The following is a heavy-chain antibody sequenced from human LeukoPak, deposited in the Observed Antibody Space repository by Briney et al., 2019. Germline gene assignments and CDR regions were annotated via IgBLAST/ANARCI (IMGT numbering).Heavy chain of an antibody. CDR3: AKGAYSSGWGRYYYMDV. D-gene: IGHD6-19*01. CDR1: GFTFSSYW. CDR2: INTDGSST. J-gene: IGHJ6*03. V-gene: IGHV3-74*01. Sequence: GGSLRLSCAASGFTFSSYWMYWVRQAPGKGLVWVSRINTDGSSTSYADSVKGRFTISRDNAKNTLYLQMNSLRAEDTAVYYCAKGAYSSGWGRYYYMDVWGKGTTVTVSS.